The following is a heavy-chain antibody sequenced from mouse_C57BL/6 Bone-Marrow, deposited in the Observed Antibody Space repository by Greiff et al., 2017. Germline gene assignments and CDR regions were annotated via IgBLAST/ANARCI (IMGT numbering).Heavy chain of an antibody. CDR1: GYAFSSSW. V-gene: IGHV1-82*01. CDR3: ARGGLLRR. J-gene: IGHJ2*01. CDR2: IYPGDGDT. Sequence: QVQLQQSGPELVKPGASVKISCTASGYAFSSSWMNWVKQRPGKGLEWIGRIYPGDGDTNYNGKFKGKATLTADKSSSTSYMQLSSLTSEDSAVYFCARGGLLRRWGQGTTLTVAS. D-gene: IGHD1-2*01.